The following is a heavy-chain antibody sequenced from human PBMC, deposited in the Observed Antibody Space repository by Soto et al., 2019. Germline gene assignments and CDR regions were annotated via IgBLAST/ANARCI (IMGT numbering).Heavy chain of an antibody. J-gene: IGHJ5*02. CDR2: IYHSGST. CDR1: GGSISSSNW. V-gene: IGHV4-4*02. D-gene: IGHD6-13*01. CDR3: ARGRSSWYASFDA. Sequence: SETLSLTFAVSGGSISSSNWWSWVRQPPGKGLEWIGEIYHSGSTNYNPSLKSRVTISVDKSKNQFSLKLSSVTAEDTAVYYCARGRSSWYASFDAWAQGTLVTVFS.